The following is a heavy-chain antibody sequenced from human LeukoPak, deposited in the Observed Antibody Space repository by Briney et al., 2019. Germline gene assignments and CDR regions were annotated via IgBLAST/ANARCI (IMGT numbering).Heavy chain of an antibody. CDR1: GFTFSAHW. D-gene: IGHD5-18*01. CDR3: ARDRGYSDGSSDI. V-gene: IGHV3-7*01. CDR2: IKQDESEK. Sequence: GGCLRLSCAASGFTFSAHWMSWVRQAPGKGLEWVANIKQDESEKSYVDSVKGRFTISRDSAKKSLYLQMNSLRAEDTAVYYCARDRGYSDGSSDIWGQGTMVTVSS. J-gene: IGHJ3*02.